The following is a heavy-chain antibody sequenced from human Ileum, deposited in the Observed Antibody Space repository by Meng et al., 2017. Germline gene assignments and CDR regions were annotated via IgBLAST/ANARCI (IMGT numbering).Heavy chain of an antibody. CDR3: ARGTDYGDSYYFDF. CDR2: IYYRGTT. Sequence: QLQLQVSGPGLLEPSETLSLTCVFSSGSLTSSGSYWGWVRQSPGKGLEWIATIYYRGTTYYNPSLKSRVTISIDTSKSQVSLEMASVVAADSGLFYCARGTDYGDSYYFDFWGPGFLVTVSS. CDR1: SGSLTSSGSY. J-gene: IGHJ4*01. D-gene: IGHD4-17*01. V-gene: IGHV4-39*02.